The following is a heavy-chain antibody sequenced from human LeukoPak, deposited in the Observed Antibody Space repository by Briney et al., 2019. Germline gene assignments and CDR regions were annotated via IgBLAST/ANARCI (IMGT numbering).Heavy chain of an antibody. V-gene: IGHV1-18*01. CDR3: ARGTSGFYHSSFDP. D-gene: IGHD3-22*01. Sequence: ASVKVSCKASGYTFNTYGITWVRQAPGQGLEWMGWINTYNGNTNNAQKLQDRVTMTTDTSTSTAYMELRSLRSDDTAVYYCARGTSGFYHSSFDPWGQGTLVTVSS. CDR1: GYTFNTYG. J-gene: IGHJ5*02. CDR2: INTYNGNT.